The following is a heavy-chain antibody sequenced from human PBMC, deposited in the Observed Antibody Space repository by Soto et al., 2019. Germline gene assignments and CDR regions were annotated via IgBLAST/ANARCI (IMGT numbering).Heavy chain of an antibody. J-gene: IGHJ5*02. Sequence: SETLSLTCTVSGGSISSSSYYWGWIRQPPGKGLEWIGSIYYSGSTCYNPSLKSRVTISVDTSKNQFSLKLSSVTAADTAVYYCARRNLTGSGEKNWSAPWGQETLVPVPS. V-gene: IGHV4-39*01. D-gene: IGHD3-9*01. CDR1: GGSISSSSYY. CDR2: IYYSGST. CDR3: ARRNLTGSGEKNWSAP.